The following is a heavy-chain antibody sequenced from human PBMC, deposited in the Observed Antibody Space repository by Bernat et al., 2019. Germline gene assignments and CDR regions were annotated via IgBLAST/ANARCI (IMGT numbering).Heavy chain of an antibody. J-gene: IGHJ4*02. D-gene: IGHD4-17*01. CDR3: ARLPTVTTVTTDY. CDR2: ITSNGDFI. V-gene: IGHV3-64*01. Sequence: EVQLVESGGGLVQPGGSLRLSCAASGLTFSSYTMHWVRQAPGKGLEYVSVITSNGDFINYANSVKGRFTISRDNSKNTLYLQMGSLRAEDMAVYDYARLPTVTTVTTDYWGQGTLVTVSS. CDR1: GLTFSSYT.